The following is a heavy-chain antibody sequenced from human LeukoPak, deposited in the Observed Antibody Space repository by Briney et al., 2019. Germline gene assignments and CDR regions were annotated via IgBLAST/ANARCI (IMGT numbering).Heavy chain of an antibody. J-gene: IGHJ4*02. CDR1: GFTVSSNY. V-gene: IGHV3-53*01. Sequence: GGSLRLSCAASGFTVSSNYMSWVRQAPGKGLEWVSVIYSGGSTYYADSVKGRFTVSRDNAENSLYLQMNSLRDEDTAVYYCARNPAGIGDYWGQGTLVTVSS. CDR3: ARNPAGIGDY. CDR2: IYSGGST. D-gene: IGHD1-26*01.